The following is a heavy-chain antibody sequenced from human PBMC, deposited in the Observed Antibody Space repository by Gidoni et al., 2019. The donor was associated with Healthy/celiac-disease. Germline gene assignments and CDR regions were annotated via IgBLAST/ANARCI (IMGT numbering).Heavy chain of an antibody. Sequence: QLQLQESGSGLVKPSQTLSLPCAVSGGSISSGGYSWSWIRQPPGKGLEWIGYIYHSGSTYYNPSLKSRVTISVDRSKNQFSLKLSSVTAADTAVYYCAREPYSSSWSGGAGWFDPWGQGTLVTVSS. CDR3: AREPYSSSWSGGAGWFDP. CDR2: IYHSGST. J-gene: IGHJ5*02. V-gene: IGHV4-30-2*01. CDR1: GGSISSGGYS. D-gene: IGHD6-13*01.